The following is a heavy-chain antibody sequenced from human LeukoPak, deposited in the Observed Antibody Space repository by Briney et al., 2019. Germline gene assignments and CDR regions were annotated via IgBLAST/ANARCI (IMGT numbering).Heavy chain of an antibody. D-gene: IGHD6-13*01. J-gene: IGHJ4*02. CDR2: ISSNGGST. CDR3: AGTSGQQLTFDY. CDR1: GFIFSSYP. Sequence: GGSLRLSCAASGFIFSSYPMYWVRQAPGKGLECVSAISSNGGSTYYANSVKGRFTISRDNSKNTLYLQMGSLRAEDMAVYYCAGTSGQQLTFDYWGQGTLVTVSS. V-gene: IGHV3-64*01.